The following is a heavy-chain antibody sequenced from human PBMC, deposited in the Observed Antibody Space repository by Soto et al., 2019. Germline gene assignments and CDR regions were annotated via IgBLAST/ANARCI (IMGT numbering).Heavy chain of an antibody. D-gene: IGHD2-15*01. CDR1: GFTFSSYA. J-gene: IGHJ1*01. V-gene: IGHV3-23*01. CDR2: ISGSGGST. Sequence: GGSLRLSCAASGFTFSSYAMSWVRQAPGKGLEWVSAISGSGGSTYYADSVKGRFTISRDNSKNTLYLQMNSLRAEDPAVYYCAKDPRREIVVVVAATGTEYFQHWGQGTLVTVSS. CDR3: AKDPRREIVVVVAATGTEYFQH.